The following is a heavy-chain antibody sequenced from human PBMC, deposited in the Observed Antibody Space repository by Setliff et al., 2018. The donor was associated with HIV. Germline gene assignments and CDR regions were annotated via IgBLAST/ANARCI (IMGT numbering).Heavy chain of an antibody. J-gene: IGHJ4*02. V-gene: IGHV4-38-2*02. CDR2: IYQSGST. CDR1: HYSINSEYY. Sequence: PSETLSLTCTVSHYSINSEYYWGWFRQPPGKGLEYIGSIYQSGSTYCSPSLKSRVSMSIDTSKDQFSLRLKSLTASDTAVYYCSRLDPIMLYSDCWGQGTLVTVSA. D-gene: IGHD3-16*01. CDR3: SRLDPIMLYSDC.